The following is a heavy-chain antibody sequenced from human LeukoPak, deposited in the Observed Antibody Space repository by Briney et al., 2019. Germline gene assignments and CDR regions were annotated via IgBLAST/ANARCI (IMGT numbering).Heavy chain of an antibody. CDR1: GGSISISSYY. J-gene: IGHJ4*02. D-gene: IGHD3-10*01. V-gene: IGHV4-39*07. CDR3: ARGGELLWFGELSYYFDY. Sequence: SETLSLTCTVSGGSISISSYYWGRIRQPPGKGLEWIGTIYYTGTTYYNPSLKSRLTISPDTSKNQFSLKLSSVTAADTAVYYCARGGELLWFGELSYYFDYWGQGTLVTVSS. CDR2: IYYTGTT.